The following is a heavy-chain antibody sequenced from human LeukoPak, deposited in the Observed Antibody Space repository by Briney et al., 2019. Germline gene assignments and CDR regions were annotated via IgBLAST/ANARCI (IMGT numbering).Heavy chain of an antibody. D-gene: IGHD6-13*01. J-gene: IGHJ4*02. CDR2: ISSSSSYI. Sequence: GGSLRLSCAASGFTFSSYSMNWVRQAPGKGLEWVSSISSSSSYIYYADSVKGRFTISRDNSKNTLYLQMNSLRAEDTAVYYCAKDSRPYSSSCFDFDYWGQGTLVTVSS. CDR1: GFTFSSYS. CDR3: AKDSRPYSSSCFDFDY. V-gene: IGHV3-21*04.